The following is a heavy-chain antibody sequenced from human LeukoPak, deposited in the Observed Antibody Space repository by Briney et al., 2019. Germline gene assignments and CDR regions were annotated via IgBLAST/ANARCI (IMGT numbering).Heavy chain of an antibody. CDR2: IYYSGST. D-gene: IGHD6-13*01. Sequence: SETLSLTCTVSGGSISSSSYYWGWIRQPPGKGLEWIGSIYYSGSTYYNPSLKGRVTISVDTSKNQFSLKLSSVTAADTAVYYCAREAAAGTSGAFDIWGQGTMVTVSS. CDR3: AREAAAGTSGAFDI. V-gene: IGHV4-39*07. CDR1: GGSISSSSYY. J-gene: IGHJ3*02.